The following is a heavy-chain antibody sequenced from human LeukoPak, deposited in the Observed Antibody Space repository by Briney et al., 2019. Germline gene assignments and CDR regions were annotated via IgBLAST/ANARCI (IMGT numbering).Heavy chain of an antibody. V-gene: IGHV3-11*01. CDR1: GFSFSDFY. CDR2: ISRSGDTI. D-gene: IGHD2-8*01. Sequence: GGSLRLSCAASGFSFSDFYMSWIRQAPGKGLEWISYISRSGDTIYYADSVKGRFTISRDNAKNSLYLQMNSLRAEDTAVYYCAKCTRLFFVDYWAQGTLVTVSS. J-gene: IGHJ4*02. CDR3: AKCTRLFFVDY.